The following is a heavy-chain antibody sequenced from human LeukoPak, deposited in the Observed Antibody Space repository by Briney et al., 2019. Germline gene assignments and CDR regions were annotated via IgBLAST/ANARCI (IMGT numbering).Heavy chain of an antibody. CDR1: GFTFGDYA. CDR3: TRAAMGAYYFDY. Sequence: GGSLRLSCTASGFTFGDYAMSWVRQAPRKGLGWVGFIRSTAYGGTTENAASVKGRFTISRDDSKSIAYLQMNSPKTEDTAVYYCTRAAMGAYYFDYWGQGTLVTVSS. J-gene: IGHJ4*02. CDR2: IRSTAYGGTT. V-gene: IGHV3-49*04. D-gene: IGHD5-18*01.